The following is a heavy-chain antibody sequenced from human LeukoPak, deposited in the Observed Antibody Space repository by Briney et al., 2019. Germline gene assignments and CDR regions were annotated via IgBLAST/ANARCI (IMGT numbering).Heavy chain of an antibody. CDR1: GYTFTTYA. D-gene: IGHD6-19*01. CDR3: ARDTSGWYYDY. CDR2: INTNTGNP. J-gene: IGHJ4*02. V-gene: IGHV7-4-1*02. Sequence: ASVKVSCKASGYTFTTYALNWVRQAPGQGLEWMGWINTNTGNPMYAQGFTGRFVFSLDTSVSTAYLQISSLKAEDTAIYYCARDTSGWYYDYWGQGTLVTVSS.